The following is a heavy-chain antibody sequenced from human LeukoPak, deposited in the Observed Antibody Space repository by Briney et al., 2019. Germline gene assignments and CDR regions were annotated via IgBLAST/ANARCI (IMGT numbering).Heavy chain of an antibody. CDR3: AVAPGDY. CDR2: INPSGGST. V-gene: IGHV1-46*01. D-gene: IGHD2-21*01. Sequence: ASVKVSCKASGYTFTSYYMHWVRQAPGQGLEWMGIINPSGGSTSYAQKFQGRVTMTRDMSTSTVYMELSGLTSDDTALYYCAVAPGDYWGQGTLVIVSA. CDR1: GYTFTSYY. J-gene: IGHJ4*02.